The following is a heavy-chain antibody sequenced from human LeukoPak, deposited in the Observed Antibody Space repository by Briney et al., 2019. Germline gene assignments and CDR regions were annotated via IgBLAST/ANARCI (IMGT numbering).Heavy chain of an antibody. J-gene: IGHJ6*04. CDR2: IQYDGHDY. Sequence: SGGSLRLSCAASGFSLSRYDMHWVRQAPGKGLEWVAFIQYDGHDYYYADSVRGRFTISRDNAKNSLYLQMNSLRAEDTAVYYCAELGITMIGGVWGKGTTVTISS. V-gene: IGHV3-30*02. D-gene: IGHD3-10*02. CDR3: AELGITMIGGV. CDR1: GFSLSRYD.